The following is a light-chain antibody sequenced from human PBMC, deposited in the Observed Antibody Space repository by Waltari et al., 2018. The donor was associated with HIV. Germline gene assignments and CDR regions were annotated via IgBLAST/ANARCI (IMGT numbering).Light chain of an antibody. CDR3: QYYNTSSRT. CDR1: QSISSW. V-gene: IGKV1-5*03. CDR2: KAS. Sequence: DIQMTQSTSTLSASVGDRVTIPCRASQSISSWLAWYQMKPGKAPKLLIYKASSLASGVSSRFSGSGSGTEFTLTISSLQPDDFATYYCQYYNTSSRTFGQGTKVEL. J-gene: IGKJ2*02.